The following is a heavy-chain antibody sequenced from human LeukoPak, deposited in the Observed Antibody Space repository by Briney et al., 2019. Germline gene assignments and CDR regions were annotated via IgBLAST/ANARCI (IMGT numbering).Heavy chain of an antibody. Sequence: PGGSLRLSCAVSGFTFSNYAMSWVRQAPGKGLERVSTISGNGGSTYYTDSVKGRFTISRDNSKNTLYMQMNSLRAEDTAVYYCAKDHLPHSKIRFWLYADAFDVWGQGTMVTVSS. J-gene: IGHJ3*01. D-gene: IGHD3-3*01. V-gene: IGHV3-23*01. CDR3: AKDHLPHSKIRFWLYADAFDV. CDR2: ISGNGGST. CDR1: GFTFSNYA.